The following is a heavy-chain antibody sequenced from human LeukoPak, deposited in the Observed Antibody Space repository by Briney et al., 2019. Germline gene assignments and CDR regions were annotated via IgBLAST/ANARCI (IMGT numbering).Heavy chain of an antibody. CDR2: ISYDGSNK. CDR1: GFTFSSYA. D-gene: IGHD6-13*01. CDR3: ARQTRGGRGSSWYFDY. J-gene: IGHJ4*02. V-gene: IGHV3-30-3*01. Sequence: GGSLRLSCAASGFTFSSYAMHWVRQAPGKGLEWVAVISYDGSNKYYADSVKGRFTISRDNAKNSLYLQMNSLRAEDTAVYYCARQTRGGRGSSWYFDYWGQGTLVTVSS.